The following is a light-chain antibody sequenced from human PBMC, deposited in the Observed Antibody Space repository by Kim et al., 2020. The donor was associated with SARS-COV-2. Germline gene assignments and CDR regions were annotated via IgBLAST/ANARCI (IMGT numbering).Light chain of an antibody. V-gene: IGLV3-9*01. J-gene: IGLJ2*01. CDR1: NIGSKN. CDR3: QVWDSGVV. Sequence: SGALGRTARNNCVGNNIGSKNVRWYQRGPGQAPVLVIHRNINRPSGIPARFSGSNSGNTATLTISRAQAGDEADYYCQVWDSGVVFGGGTQLTVL. CDR2: RNI.